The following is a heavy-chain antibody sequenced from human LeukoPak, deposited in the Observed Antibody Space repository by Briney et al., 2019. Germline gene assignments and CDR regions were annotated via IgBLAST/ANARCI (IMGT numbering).Heavy chain of an antibody. CDR2: IIPILGIA. V-gene: IGHV1-69*04. Sequence: SVKVSCKASGGTFSSYTISWVRQAPGQGLEWMGRIIPILGIANYAQKFQGRVTITADKSASTAYMELSSLRSEDTAVYYCARDAYCSGGSCYGNNWFDPWGQGTLVTVSS. CDR1: GGTFSSYT. CDR3: ARDAYCSGGSCYGNNWFDP. D-gene: IGHD2-15*01. J-gene: IGHJ5*02.